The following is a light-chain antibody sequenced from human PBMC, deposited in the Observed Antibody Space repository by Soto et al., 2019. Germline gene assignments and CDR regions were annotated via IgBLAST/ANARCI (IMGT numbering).Light chain of an antibody. Sequence: DIVMTQSPLSLPVTPGEPASIXXRSXQSLLHSNGYNYLDWYLQKPGQSPQXXIYLGSNRASGVPDRFSGSGSGTDFTLKISRVEAEDVGVYYCMQALQTPWTFGQGTKVDIK. J-gene: IGKJ1*01. CDR2: LGS. V-gene: IGKV2-28*01. CDR1: QSLLHSNGYNY. CDR3: MQALQTPWT.